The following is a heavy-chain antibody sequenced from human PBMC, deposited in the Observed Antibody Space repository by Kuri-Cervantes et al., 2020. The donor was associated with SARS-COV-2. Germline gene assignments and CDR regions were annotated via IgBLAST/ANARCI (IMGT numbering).Heavy chain of an antibody. Sequence: GESLKISCAASGFTFSNYNMNWVRQAPGKGLEWISSITSSSTTIHYADSVKGRFTISRDNAKNSLYLQMNSLRAEDTAVYYCARAADTDYWGQGTLGTVSS. CDR3: ARAADTDY. D-gene: IGHD5-18*01. V-gene: IGHV3-48*01. CDR1: GFTFSNYN. J-gene: IGHJ4*02. CDR2: ITSSSTTI.